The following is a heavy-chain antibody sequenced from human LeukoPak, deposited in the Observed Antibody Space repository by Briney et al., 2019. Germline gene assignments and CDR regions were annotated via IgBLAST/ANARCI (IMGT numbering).Heavy chain of an antibody. CDR1: GYTFTGYY. Sequence: ASAKVSCKASGYTFTGYYMHWVRQAPGQGLEWMGWINPNSGDTNSAQKFQGRVSMTRDTSISTTYLELSRLRSDDTAVYYCARDGALDYWGQGTLVTVSS. CDR2: INPNSGDT. D-gene: IGHD3-16*01. J-gene: IGHJ4*02. CDR3: ARDGALDY. V-gene: IGHV1-2*02.